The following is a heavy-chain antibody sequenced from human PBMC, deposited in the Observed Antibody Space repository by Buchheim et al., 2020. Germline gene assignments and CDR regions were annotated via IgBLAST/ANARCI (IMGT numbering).Heavy chain of an antibody. D-gene: IGHD3-16*02. J-gene: IGHJ6*02. V-gene: IGHV3-74*01. CDR2: INSDGSST. CDR3: ARDPAVSDYVWGSYRYYYGMDV. Sequence: EVQLVESGGGLVQPGGSLRLSCAASGFTFSSYWMHWVRQAPGKGLVWVSRINSDGSSTSYADSVNGRFTISRDNATNTLYLQMKSLRAEDTAVYYCARDPAVSDYVWGSYRYYYGMDVWGQGTT. CDR1: GFTFSSYW.